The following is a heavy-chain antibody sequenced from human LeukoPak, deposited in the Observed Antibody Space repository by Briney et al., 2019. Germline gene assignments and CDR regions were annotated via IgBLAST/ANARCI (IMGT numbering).Heavy chain of an antibody. D-gene: IGHD2-2*01. J-gene: IGHJ4*02. CDR1: GFTLDDYG. V-gene: IGHV3-20*04. CDR2: FNWNGCST. Sequence: GGSLRLSCAASGFTLDDYGMSWVRQAPGKGLEWVSGFNWNGCSTGYADSVKGRFTISRDNAKNSLYLQMNSLRAEDTAVYYCPRDTSSTSFELLDYWGQGTLVTVSS. CDR3: PRDTSSTSFELLDY.